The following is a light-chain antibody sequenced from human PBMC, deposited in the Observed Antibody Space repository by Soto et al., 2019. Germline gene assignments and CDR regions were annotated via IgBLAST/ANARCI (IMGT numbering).Light chain of an antibody. CDR3: QQHGSSPQT. CDR1: QSVSSSY. V-gene: IGKV3-20*01. J-gene: IGKJ5*01. Sequence: EIVLTQSPGTLSLSPGERATLSCRASQSVSSSYLAWYQQKPGQAPRLLIYGASSRATGIPDRFSGSGSGTDFTLTISRLEPEDFAVYYCQQHGSSPQTFGQGTRPEIK. CDR2: GAS.